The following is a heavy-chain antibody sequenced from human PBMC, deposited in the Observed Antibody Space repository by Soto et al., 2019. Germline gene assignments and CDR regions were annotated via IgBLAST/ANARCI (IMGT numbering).Heavy chain of an antibody. V-gene: IGHV4-34*01. CDR2: INHSGST. J-gene: IGHJ5*02. CDR3: ARRQPYRYYDILTGYRNNWFDP. CDR1: GGSFSGYY. D-gene: IGHD3-9*01. Sequence: SETLSLTCAVYGGSFSGYYWSWIRQPPGKGLEWIGEINHSGSTNYNPSLKSRVTISVDTSKNQFSLKLSSVTAADTAVYYCARRQPYRYYDILTGYRNNWFDPWGQGTLVTVSS.